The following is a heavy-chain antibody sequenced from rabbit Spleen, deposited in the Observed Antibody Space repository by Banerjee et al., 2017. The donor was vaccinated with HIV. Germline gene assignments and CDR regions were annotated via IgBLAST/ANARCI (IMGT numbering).Heavy chain of an antibody. V-gene: IGHV1S47*01. J-gene: IGHJ4*01. CDR2: IDPVFGST. CDR1: RFAFNSGG. CDR3: ARDPAGSTFGFNL. D-gene: IGHD4-2*01. Sequence: QEHLVESGGGLVQPGGSLTLSCKASRFAFNSGGVSWVRQAPGKGLEWIGYIDPVFGSTYYATWVNGRFTISSHNAQNTVDLQMNSLTAADTATYFCARDPAGSTFGFNLWGPGTLVTVS.